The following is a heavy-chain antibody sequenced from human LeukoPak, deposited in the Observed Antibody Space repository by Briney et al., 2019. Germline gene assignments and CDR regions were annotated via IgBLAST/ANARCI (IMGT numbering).Heavy chain of an antibody. D-gene: IGHD6-13*01. V-gene: IGHV2-5*01. CDR1: RFSLSTSGVG. CDR3: AQTYSSSWFDY. CDR2: IYWNDDK. J-gene: IGHJ4*02. Sequence: ESGPTLVKPTQTLTLTCTSSRFSLSTSGVGVGWIRQPPGKALEWLALIYWNDDKRYSPSLKSRLTITKDTSKNQVVLTMTNMDPVDTATYYCAQTYSSSWFDYWGQGTLVTVSS.